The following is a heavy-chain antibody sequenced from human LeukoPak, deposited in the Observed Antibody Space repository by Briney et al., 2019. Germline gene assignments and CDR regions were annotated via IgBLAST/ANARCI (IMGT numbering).Heavy chain of an antibody. J-gene: IGHJ4*02. CDR3: ARSPSNYDILTGSFDY. CDR1: GGSISSYY. Sequence: SETLSLTCTVSGGSISSYYWSWIRQPPGKGLEWIGYIYYSGSTNYNPSLKSRVTISVDTSKNQFSLKLSSVTAADTAVYCCARSPSNYDILTGSFDYWGQGTLVTVSS. CDR2: IYYSGST. D-gene: IGHD3-9*01. V-gene: IGHV4-59*08.